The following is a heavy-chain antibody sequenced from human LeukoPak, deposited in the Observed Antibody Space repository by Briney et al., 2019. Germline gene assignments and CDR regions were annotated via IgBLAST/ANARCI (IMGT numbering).Heavy chain of an antibody. CDR1: GGSFSGYY. CDR3: AREDCSSTSCVSDY. J-gene: IGHJ4*02. CDR2: INHSGST. Sequence: PSETLSLTCAVYGGSFSGYYWSWIRQPPGKGLEWIGEINHSGSTHYNPSLKSRVTISVDTSKNQFSLKLSSVTAADTAVYYCAREDCSSTSCVSDYWGQGTLVTVSS. D-gene: IGHD2-2*01. V-gene: IGHV4-34*01.